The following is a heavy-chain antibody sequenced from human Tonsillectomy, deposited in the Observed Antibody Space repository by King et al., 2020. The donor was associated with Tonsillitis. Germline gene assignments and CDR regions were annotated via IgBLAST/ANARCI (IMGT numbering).Heavy chain of an antibody. V-gene: IGHV3-7*03. J-gene: IGHJ4*02. CDR1: GFTFSSYW. Sequence: VQLVESGGDLVQPGGSLRLSCAASGFTFSSYWMTWVRQAPGKGLEWVANINQDGSEKYYVDSVKGRFSISRDNAKNSLYLQMNSLRAEDTAVYCCARDSIAELEYYWGQGTLVTVSS. CDR2: INQDGSEK. CDR3: ARDSIAELEYY. D-gene: IGHD6-6*01.